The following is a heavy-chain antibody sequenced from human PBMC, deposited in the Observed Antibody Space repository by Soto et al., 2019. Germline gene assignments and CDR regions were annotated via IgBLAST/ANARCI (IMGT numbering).Heavy chain of an antibody. J-gene: IGHJ4*02. CDR2: IYYSGST. CDR3: ARTGYYYDSSGYYYVHDY. CDR1: GGSISSYY. V-gene: IGHV4-59*01. D-gene: IGHD3-22*01. Sequence: SETLSLTCTVSGGSISSYYWSWIRQPPEKGLEWIGYIYYSGSTNYNPSLKSRVTISVDTSKNQFSLKLSSVNAADTALYYCARTGYYYDSSGYYYVHDYWGQRSLVTVSS.